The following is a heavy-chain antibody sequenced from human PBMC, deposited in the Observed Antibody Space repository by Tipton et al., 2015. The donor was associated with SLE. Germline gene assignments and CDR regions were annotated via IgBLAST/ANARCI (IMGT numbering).Heavy chain of an antibody. V-gene: IGHV3-23*01. CDR2: ISGSGGST. CDR1: GFTFSSYA. CDR3: ARDRDCDFWGGYCTGIDA. D-gene: IGHD3-3*01. J-gene: IGHJ6*02. Sequence: GSLRLSCAASGFTFSSYAMSWVRQAPGKGLEWVSAISGSGGSTYYADSVKGRFTISRDNAKNSLYLQMNSLRAEDTAVYYCARDRDCDFWGGYCTGIDAGGQGTPVTFSS.